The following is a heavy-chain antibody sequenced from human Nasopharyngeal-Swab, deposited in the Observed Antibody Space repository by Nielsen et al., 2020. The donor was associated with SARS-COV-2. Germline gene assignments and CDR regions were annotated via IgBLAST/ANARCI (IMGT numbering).Heavy chain of an antibody. J-gene: IGHJ6*02. V-gene: IGHV3-9*01. CDR3: ARDGLDYDFWSAYFMDV. D-gene: IGHD3-3*01. CDR2: ISWNSGRI. Sequence: GGSLRLSCAASGFTFDDYAMHWVRQVPGKGLEWVSGISWNSGRIGYADSAKGRFTISRDNAKNSLYLQMNSLRAEDTAVYYCARDGLDYDFWSAYFMDVWGQGTTVTVSS. CDR1: GFTFDDYA.